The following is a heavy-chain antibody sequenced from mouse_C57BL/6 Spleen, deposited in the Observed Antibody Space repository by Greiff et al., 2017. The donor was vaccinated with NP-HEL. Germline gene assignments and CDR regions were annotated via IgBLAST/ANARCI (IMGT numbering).Heavy chain of an antibody. D-gene: IGHD2-4*01. CDR1: GFSLTSYG. CDR2: IWGDGST. V-gene: IGHV2-3*01. J-gene: IGHJ4*01. Sequence: VMLVESGPGLVAPSQSLSITCTVSGFSLTSYGVSWVRQPPGKGLEWLGGIWGDGSTNYHSALISRLSISKDNSKSQDFLKLNSLRTDDTATYDCAKGRVYDYEDYAMDYWGQGTSVTVSS. CDR3: AKGRVYDYEDYAMDY.